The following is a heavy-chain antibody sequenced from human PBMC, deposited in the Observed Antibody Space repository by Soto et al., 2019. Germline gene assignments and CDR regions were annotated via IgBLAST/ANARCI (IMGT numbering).Heavy chain of an antibody. J-gene: IGHJ4*02. CDR2: IRKQANTYTT. CDR3: ARVNSDYYFDY. V-gene: IGHV3-72*01. CDR1: VFTCSDHY. Sequence: GGSLRRSCLASVFTCSDHYMDWFRQAPGKGLEWVGRIRKQANTYTTEYAASVKGRFVISRDDSDNSLYLQMSSLETEDTAVYYCARVNSDYYFDYWGQGTLVTVSS. D-gene: IGHD4-4*01.